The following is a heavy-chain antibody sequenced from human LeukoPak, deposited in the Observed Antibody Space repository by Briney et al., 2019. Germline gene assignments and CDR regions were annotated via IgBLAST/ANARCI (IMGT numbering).Heavy chain of an antibody. CDR1: GYTFTGYY. CDR3: ARGRDGLWFGELSQVDY. CDR2: INPNSGGT. D-gene: IGHD3-10*01. J-gene: IGHJ4*02. V-gene: IGHV1-2*02. Sequence: ASVKVSCKASGYTFTGYYMHWVRQAPGQGLEWMGWINPNSGGTNYAQKFQGRVTMTRDTSISTAYMELSRLRSDDTAVYYCARGRDGLWFGELSQVDYWGQGTLVTVSS.